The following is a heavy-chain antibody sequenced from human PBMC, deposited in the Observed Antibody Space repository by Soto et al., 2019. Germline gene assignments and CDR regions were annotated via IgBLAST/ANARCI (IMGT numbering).Heavy chain of an antibody. Sequence: GGSLRLSCAASGFTVSSNYMSWVRQAPGKGLEWVSVIYSGGSTYYADSVKGRFTISRHNSKNTLYLQMNSLRAEDTAVYYCAGNGGSSSMEYLKDDCGKGTLVTVSS. CDR3: AGNGGSSSMEYLKDD. V-gene: IGHV3-53*04. J-gene: IGHJ4*02. CDR2: IYSGGST. D-gene: IGHD6-6*01. CDR1: GFTVSSNY.